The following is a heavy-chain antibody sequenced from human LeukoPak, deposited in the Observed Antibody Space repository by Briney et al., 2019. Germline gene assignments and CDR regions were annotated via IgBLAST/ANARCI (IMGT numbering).Heavy chain of an antibody. V-gene: IGHV3-11*05. CDR2: ISSSSSYT. J-gene: IGHJ6*02. CDR3: ARDGDGPRGKDYYYYGMDV. Sequence: PGGSLRLSCAASGFTFTNYAMSWIRQAPGKGLEWVSYISSSSSYTNYADSVKGRFTISRDNAKNSLYLQMNSLRAEDTAVYYCARDGDGPRGKDYYYYGMDVWGQGTTVTVSS. CDR1: GFTFTNYA. D-gene: IGHD5-24*01.